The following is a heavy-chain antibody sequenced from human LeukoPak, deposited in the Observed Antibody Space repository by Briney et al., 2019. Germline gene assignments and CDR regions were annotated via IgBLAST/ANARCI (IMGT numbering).Heavy chain of an antibody. CDR2: ISAYNGNT. CDR1: GYTFTSYG. V-gene: IGHV1-18*01. J-gene: IGHJ3*02. CDR3: ARDESYYYDSSGFFEAFDI. D-gene: IGHD3-22*01. Sequence: ASVKVSCKASGYTFTSYGISWVRQAPGQGLEWMGWISAYNGNTNYAQKPQGRVTMTTDTSTSTAYMELRSLRSDDTAVYYCARDESYYYDSSGFFEAFDIWGQGTMVTVSS.